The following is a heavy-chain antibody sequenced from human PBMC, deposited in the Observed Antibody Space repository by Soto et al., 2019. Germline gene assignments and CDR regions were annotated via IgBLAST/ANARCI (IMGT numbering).Heavy chain of an antibody. Sequence: GASVKVSCKTSGYTFSSYGTNCVRQAPGHGLEWMGWINNYSGNTKYAQRFQGRITMSTDTSTSTAYMEVRSLTYDDTAVYYCARTYYCARGSLRAKYSNSWYFDYWGQGTLVTVSS. J-gene: IGHJ4*02. CDR3: ARTYYCARGSLRAKYSNSWYFDY. CDR2: INNYSGNT. V-gene: IGHV1-18*01. D-gene: IGHD6-13*01. CDR1: GYTFSSYG.